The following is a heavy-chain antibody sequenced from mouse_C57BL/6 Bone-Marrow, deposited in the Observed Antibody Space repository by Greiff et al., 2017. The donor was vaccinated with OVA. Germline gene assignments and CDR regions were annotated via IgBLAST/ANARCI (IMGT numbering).Heavy chain of an antibody. Sequence: VHVKQSGAELVRPGASVKLSCTASGFNIKDDYMHWVKQRPEQGLEWIGWIDPENGDTEYASKFQGKATITADTSSNTAYLQLSSLTSEDTAVYYCTWSGPGYWGQGTTLTVSS. CDR2: IDPENGDT. D-gene: IGHD4-1*01. CDR3: TWSGPGY. V-gene: IGHV14-4*01. CDR1: GFNIKDDY. J-gene: IGHJ2*01.